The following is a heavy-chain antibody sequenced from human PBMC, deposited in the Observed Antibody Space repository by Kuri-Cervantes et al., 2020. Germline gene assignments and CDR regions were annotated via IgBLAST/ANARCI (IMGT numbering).Heavy chain of an antibody. D-gene: IGHD3-22*01. Sequence: SVKVSCKASGYTFTSYYMHWVRQAPGQGLEWMGGIIPIFGTANYAQKFQGRVTITTDESTSTAYMELRSLRSEDTAVYYCARGGDYDSSGYSSGYYYYMDVWGKGTTVTVSS. CDR1: GYTFTSYY. CDR3: ARGGDYDSSGYSSGYYYYMDV. V-gene: IGHV1-69*05. CDR2: IIPIFGTA. J-gene: IGHJ6*03.